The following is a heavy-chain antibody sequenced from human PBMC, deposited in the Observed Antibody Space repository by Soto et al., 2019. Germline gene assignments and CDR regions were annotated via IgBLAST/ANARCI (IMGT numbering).Heavy chain of an antibody. CDR3: ARLPNKSPQN. J-gene: IGHJ1*01. V-gene: IGHV3-74*01. CDR1: GFTFSSYW. CDR2: ISNDGSST. Sequence: EVQLVESGGGLVQPGGSLRLSCVASGFTFSSYWMHWVRQAPGKGLVWVSSISNDGSSTSYADPVKGRFTISRDNAKNTLYLQMNSLRAEDTAVYYCARLPNKSPQNWGQGTLVIV.